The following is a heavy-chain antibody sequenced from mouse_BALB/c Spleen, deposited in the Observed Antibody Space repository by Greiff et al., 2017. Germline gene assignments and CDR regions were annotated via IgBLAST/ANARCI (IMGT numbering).Heavy chain of an antibody. Sequence: EVKLVESGGGLVQPGGSLKLSCAASGFTFSSYGMSWVRQTPDKRLELVATINSNGGSTYYPDSVKGRYTISRDNAKNTLYLQMSSLKSEDTAMYYCARDLGRRYYAMDYWGQGTSVTVSS. CDR3: ARDLGRRYYAMDY. J-gene: IGHJ4*01. CDR2: INSNGGST. V-gene: IGHV5-6-3*01. CDR1: GFTFSSYG. D-gene: IGHD3-1*01.